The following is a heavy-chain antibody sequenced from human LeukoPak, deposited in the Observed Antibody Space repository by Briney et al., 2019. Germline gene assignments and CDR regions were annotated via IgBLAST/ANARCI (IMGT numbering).Heavy chain of an antibody. J-gene: IGHJ4*02. Sequence: HSGGSLRLSCVGSGFTLSSYAMSWVRQAPGKGLEWVSAISGSGTRTYYADSVKGRFTISRDNSKNTLYLQMNSLRAEDTAVYYCAKDSSGWHTVFDYWGQGTLVTVSS. CDR1: GFTLSSYA. D-gene: IGHD6-19*01. V-gene: IGHV3-23*01. CDR3: AKDSSGWHTVFDY. CDR2: ISGSGTRT.